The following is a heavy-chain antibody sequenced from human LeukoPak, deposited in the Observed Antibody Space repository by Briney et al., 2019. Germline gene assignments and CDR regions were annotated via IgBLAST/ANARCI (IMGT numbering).Heavy chain of an antibody. V-gene: IGHV3-20*04. CDR2: LNWNGGLI. D-gene: IGHD6-6*01. Sequence: GGSLRLSCVASGFNLDYYGMIWVRQAPGKGLEWVAALNWNGGLIDYADSVKGRFTISRDNAKNSLYLQMDSLRAEDTALYYCARSNSLAARYYMDVWGKGTTATVSS. CDR3: ARSNSLAARYYMDV. J-gene: IGHJ6*03. CDR1: GFNLDYYG.